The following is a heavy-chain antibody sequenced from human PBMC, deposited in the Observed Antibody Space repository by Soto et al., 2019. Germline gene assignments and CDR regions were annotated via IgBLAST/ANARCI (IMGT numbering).Heavy chain of an antibody. CDR1: GYTFTSYG. J-gene: IGHJ6*04. V-gene: IGHV1-18*01. CDR3: ARDRGRLRVLEWWAGDV. Sequence: QVQLVQSGAEVKKPGASVKVSCKASGYTFTSYGISWVRQAPGKGLEWMGWISAYNGNTNYSQKLQGRVTLTTDTSTSTAYMELRSLRSDDTAVYYCARDRGRLRVLEWWAGDVWGKGTTVTVSS. D-gene: IGHD3-3*01. CDR2: ISAYNGNT.